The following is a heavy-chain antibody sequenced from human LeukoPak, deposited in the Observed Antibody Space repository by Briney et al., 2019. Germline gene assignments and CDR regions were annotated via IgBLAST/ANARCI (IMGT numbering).Heavy chain of an antibody. CDR1: GFTFSSYG. CDR3: AKDFPSPYFLDPTDYSLPGG. CDR2: IRYDGSNK. V-gene: IGHV3-30*02. Sequence: PGGSLRLSCATSGFTFSSYGMHWVRQAPGKGLEWVAFIRYDGSNKYYADSVKGRFTISRDDSKNTLYLQMNSLIAEDTAVYYFAKDFPSPYFLDPTDYSLPGGWGKGPLVTVPS. D-gene: IGHD3-3*01. J-gene: IGHJ4*02.